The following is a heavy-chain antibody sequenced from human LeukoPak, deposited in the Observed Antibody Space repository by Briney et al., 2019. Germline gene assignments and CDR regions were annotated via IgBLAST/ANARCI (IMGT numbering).Heavy chain of an antibody. CDR2: ISGSGGST. J-gene: IGHJ3*02. V-gene: IGHV3-23*01. Sequence: GGSLRLSCAASGFTFSSCAMSWVRQAPGKGLEWVSAISGSGGSTYYADSVKGRFTISRDNSKNTLYLQMNSLRVEDTAVYYCAKSRPHYYDTPIWGQGTMVTVSS. CDR1: GFTFSSCA. D-gene: IGHD3-22*01. CDR3: AKSRPHYYDTPI.